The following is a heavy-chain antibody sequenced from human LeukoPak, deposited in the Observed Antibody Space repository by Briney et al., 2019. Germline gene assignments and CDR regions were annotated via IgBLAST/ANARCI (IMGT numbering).Heavy chain of an antibody. CDR3: ARAPGTIYSNYANPDY. D-gene: IGHD4-11*01. CDR1: GVSVSSNY. CDR2: IYSSGDT. V-gene: IGHV3-53*01. J-gene: IGHJ4*02. Sequence: GGSLRLSCAVSGVSVSSNYMSWVRQAPGKGLEWVSVIYSSGDTHYADSVQGRFTISRDNAKNSLYLQMSSLRAEDTAVYYCARAPGTIYSNYANPDYWGQGTLVTVSS.